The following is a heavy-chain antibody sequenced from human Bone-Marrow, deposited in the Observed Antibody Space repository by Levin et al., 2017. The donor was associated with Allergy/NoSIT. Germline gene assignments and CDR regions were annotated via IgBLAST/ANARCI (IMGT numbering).Heavy chain of an antibody. Sequence: PGGSLRLSCAASGFTVSSNYMSWVRQAPGKGLEWVSVIYSGGSIYYADSVKGRFTISRDNSENTLYLQMNSLRAEDTAIYYCTRGGGYTGVDYWGQGTLVTVSS. D-gene: IGHD5-12*01. J-gene: IGHJ4*02. CDR1: GFTVSSNY. CDR3: TRGGGYTGVDY. CDR2: IYSGGSI. V-gene: IGHV3-53*01.